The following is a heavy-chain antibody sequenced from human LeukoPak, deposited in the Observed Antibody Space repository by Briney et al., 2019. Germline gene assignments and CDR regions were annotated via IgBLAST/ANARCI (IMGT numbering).Heavy chain of an antibody. D-gene: IGHD3-16*01. CDR2: INPSSGDT. CDR3: ASKAGDPQERPSFDY. J-gene: IGHJ4*02. Sequence: ASVKVSCKASGYTFTGHWMHWVRQAPGQGLEWMGWINPSSGDTTYAQKFQCRVTMTRDTSITTAYMDLTRLTSDDTAVYSCASKAGDPQERPSFDYWGQGTLVTVSS. V-gene: IGHV1-2*02. CDR1: GYTFTGHW.